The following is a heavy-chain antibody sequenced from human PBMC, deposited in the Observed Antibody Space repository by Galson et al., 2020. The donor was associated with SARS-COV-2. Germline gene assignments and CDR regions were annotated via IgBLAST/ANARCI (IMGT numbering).Heavy chain of an antibody. CDR1: GFTFSSYA. Sequence: TGGSLRLSCAASGFTFSSYAMHWVRQAPGKGLEWVAVISYDGSNKYYADSVKGRFTISRDNSKNTLFLQMNSLRAEDTAVYYCTRQPGYCTTGVCYNFDFWGQGTLVTVSS. D-gene: IGHD2-8*01. V-gene: IGHV3-30-3*01. CDR2: ISYDGSNK. J-gene: IGHJ4*02. CDR3: TRQPGYCTTGVCYNFDF.